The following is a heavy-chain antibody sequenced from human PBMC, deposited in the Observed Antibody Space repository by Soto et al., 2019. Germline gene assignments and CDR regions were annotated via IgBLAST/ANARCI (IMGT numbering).Heavy chain of an antibody. CDR3: ARAHEVAWFDS. J-gene: IGHJ5*01. Sequence: GSLRLSCTASGFSFSSYTMNWVRQAPGEGLQWVASITNRGTHTYSADSVKGRFTTSRDNDKNSLYLQMNNLRAGDTATYYCARAHEVAWFDSWGLGTLVTVSS. CDR1: GFSFSSYT. V-gene: IGHV3-21*06. CDR2: ITNRGTHT. D-gene: IGHD2-15*01.